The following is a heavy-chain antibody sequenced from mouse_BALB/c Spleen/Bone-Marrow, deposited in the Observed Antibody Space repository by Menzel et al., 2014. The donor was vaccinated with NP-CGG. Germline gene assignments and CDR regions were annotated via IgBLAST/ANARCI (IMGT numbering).Heavy chain of an antibody. D-gene: IGHD4-1*01. V-gene: IGHV1S81*02. CDR2: INPSNGGT. CDR1: GYTFTSYY. Sequence: QVQLQQSGAELVKPGASVKLSCKASGYTFTSYYMYWVKQRPGQGLEWIGEINPSNGGTNFNEKFKSRATLTVDKSSSTAYIHLSCLTSEDSAVYYSTRGPPWDFDYWGQGHTLTVSS. J-gene: IGHJ2*01. CDR3: TRGPPWDFDY.